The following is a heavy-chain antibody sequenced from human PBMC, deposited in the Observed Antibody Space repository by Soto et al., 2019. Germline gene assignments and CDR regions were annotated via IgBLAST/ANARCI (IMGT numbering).Heavy chain of an antibody. D-gene: IGHD1-26*01. CDR2: ISGSGGST. CDR3: AKGFIGRKWGLLGDYFDY. V-gene: IGHV3-23*01. J-gene: IGHJ4*02. Sequence: GGSLRLSCAASGFTFSSYAMSWVRQAPGKGLEWVSAISGSGGSTYYADSVKGRFTISRDNSKNTLYLQMNSLRAEDTAVYYCAKGFIGRKWGLLGDYFDYWGQGTLVTVSS. CDR1: GFTFSSYA.